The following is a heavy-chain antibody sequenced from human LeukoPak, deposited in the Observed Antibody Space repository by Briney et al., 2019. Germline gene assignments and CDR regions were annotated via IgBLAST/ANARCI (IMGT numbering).Heavy chain of an antibody. J-gene: IGHJ4*02. CDR3: AKVHLTYKYDSSGYGFQDY. CDR1: GFTFDDYA. CDR2: ISWNSGSI. V-gene: IGHV3-9*01. D-gene: IGHD3-22*01. Sequence: GRSLRLSCAASGFTFDDYAMHWVRQAPGKGLEWVSGISWNSGSIGYADSVKGRFTISRDNSKNTVYLQMNSLRAEDTAVYYCAKVHLTYKYDSSGYGFQDYWGQGTLVTVSS.